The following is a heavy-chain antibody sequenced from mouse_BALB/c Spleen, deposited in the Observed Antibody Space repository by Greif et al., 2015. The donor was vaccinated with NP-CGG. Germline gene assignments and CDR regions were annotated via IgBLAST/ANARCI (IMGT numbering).Heavy chain of an antibody. CDR2: ISSGGGST. Sequence: EVQGVESGGGLVKPGGSLKLSCAASGFAFSSYDMSWVRQTPEKRLEWVAYISSGGGSTYYPDTVKGRFTISRDNAKNTLYLQMSSLKSEDTAMYYCARHGYGNYYFDYWGQGTTLTVSS. CDR1: GFAFSSYD. D-gene: IGHD2-10*02. V-gene: IGHV5-12-1*01. J-gene: IGHJ2*01. CDR3: ARHGYGNYYFDY.